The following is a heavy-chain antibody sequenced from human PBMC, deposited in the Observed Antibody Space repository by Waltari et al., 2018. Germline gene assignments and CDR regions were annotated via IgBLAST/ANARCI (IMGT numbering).Heavy chain of an antibody. CDR1: GYTFTDYY. CDR2: VDPEDGET. V-gene: IGHV1-69-2*01. D-gene: IGHD3-3*01. Sequence: EVQLVQSGAEVKKPGATVKISCKASGYTFTDYYMHWVQQAPGKGLEWMGRVDPEDGETRYAEKFQGRVTITADTSTDTAYMELSSLRSEDTAVYYCATGGSIFGVVIMWGGVDFDYWGQGTLVTVSS. J-gene: IGHJ4*02. CDR3: ATGGSIFGVVIMWGGVDFDY.